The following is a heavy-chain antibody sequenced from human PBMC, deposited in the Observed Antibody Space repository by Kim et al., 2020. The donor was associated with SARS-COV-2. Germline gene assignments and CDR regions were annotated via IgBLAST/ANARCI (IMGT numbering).Heavy chain of an antibody. CDR2: ISYDGSNK. J-gene: IGHJ2*01. Sequence: GGSLRLSCAASGFTFSSYGMHWVRQAPGKGLEWVAVISYDGSNKYYADSVKGRFTISRDNSKNTLYLQMNSLRAEDTAVYYCAKEYYALLTGPSGCWYF. CDR3: AKEYYALLTGPSGCWYF. CDR1: GFTFSSYG. V-gene: IGHV3-30*18. D-gene: IGHD3-9*01.